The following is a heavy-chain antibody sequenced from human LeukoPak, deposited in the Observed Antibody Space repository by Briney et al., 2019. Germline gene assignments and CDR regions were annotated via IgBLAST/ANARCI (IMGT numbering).Heavy chain of an antibody. Sequence: GGSLRLSCAASGFTFSHHAMSWARQSLGKRLEWVSVIIGDGSNTYYADSVKGRSTISRDNSNNMLYLQMNRLRGEDTAVYYCAKSMTTTNVDWFDPWGQGTLVTVSS. CDR3: AKSMTTTNVDWFDP. CDR2: IIGDGSNT. J-gene: IGHJ5*02. V-gene: IGHV3-23*01. D-gene: IGHD2-8*01. CDR1: GFTFSHHA.